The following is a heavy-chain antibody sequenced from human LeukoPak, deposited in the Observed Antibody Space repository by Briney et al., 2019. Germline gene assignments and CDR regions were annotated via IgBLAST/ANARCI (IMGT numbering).Heavy chain of an antibody. Sequence: PSETLSLTCTVSGGSISSYYWSWIRQPAGKGLEWIGYIYYSGSTNYNPSLKSRVTISVDTSKNQFSLKLSSVTAADTAVYYCARVGDYALKDWGQGTLVTVSS. D-gene: IGHD3-16*01. V-gene: IGHV4-59*08. CDR3: ARVGDYALKD. CDR2: IYYSGST. CDR1: GGSISSYY. J-gene: IGHJ4*02.